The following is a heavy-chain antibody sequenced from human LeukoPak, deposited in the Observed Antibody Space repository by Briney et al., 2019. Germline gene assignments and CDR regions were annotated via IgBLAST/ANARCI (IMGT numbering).Heavy chain of an antibody. CDR2: INHSGST. CDR1: GGSFSGYY. CDR3: ASHDYGDYIPTY. Sequence: SETLSLTCAVYGGSFSGYYWSWIRQPPGKGLEWIGEINHSGSTNYNPSLKSRVTISVDTSKNQFSLKLSSVTAADTAVYHCASHDYGDYIPTYWGQGTLVTVSS. D-gene: IGHD4-17*01. J-gene: IGHJ4*02. V-gene: IGHV4-34*01.